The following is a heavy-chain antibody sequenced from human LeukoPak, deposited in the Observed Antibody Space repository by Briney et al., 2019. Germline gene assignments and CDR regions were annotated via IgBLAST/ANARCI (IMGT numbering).Heavy chain of an antibody. CDR1: GGSISSGSYY. V-gene: IGHV4-61*02. J-gene: IGHJ6*03. Sequence: PSETLSLTCTVSGGSISSGSYYWSWIRQPAGKGLEWIGRIYTSGSTNYNPSLKSRVTISVDTSKNQFSLKLSSVTPSDTAVYYWARGNLGYFSSTSCNYYYYMDVGGKGTTVTLPS. D-gene: IGHD2-2*01. CDR2: IYTSGST. CDR3: ARGNLGYFSSTSCNYYYYMDV.